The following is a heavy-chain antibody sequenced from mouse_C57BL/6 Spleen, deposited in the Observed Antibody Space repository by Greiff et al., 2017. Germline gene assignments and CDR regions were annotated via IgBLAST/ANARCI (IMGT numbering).Heavy chain of an antibody. CDR2: ISSGSSTI. CDR3: ARPHYYGSSYLDY. D-gene: IGHD1-1*01. CDR1: GFTFSDYG. Sequence: EVKLMESGGGLVKPGGSLKLSCAASGFTFSDYGMHWVHQAPEKGLEWVAYISSGSSTIYYADTVKGRFTISRDNAKNTLFLQMTSLRSEDTAMYYCARPHYYGSSYLDYWGQGTTLTVSS. V-gene: IGHV5-17*01. J-gene: IGHJ2*01.